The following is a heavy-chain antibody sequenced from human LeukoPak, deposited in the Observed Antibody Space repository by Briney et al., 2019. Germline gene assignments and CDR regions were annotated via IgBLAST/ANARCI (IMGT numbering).Heavy chain of an antibody. Sequence: GASVKVSCKASGYTFTSYGISWVRQAPGQGPEWMGWISAYNGNTNYAQKLQGRVTMTTDTSTSTAYMELRSLRSDDTAVYYCAREAYCSSTSCPTHAFDIWGQGTMVTVSS. CDR3: AREAYCSSTSCPTHAFDI. D-gene: IGHD2-2*01. CDR1: GYTFTSYG. V-gene: IGHV1-18*01. J-gene: IGHJ3*02. CDR2: ISAYNGNT.